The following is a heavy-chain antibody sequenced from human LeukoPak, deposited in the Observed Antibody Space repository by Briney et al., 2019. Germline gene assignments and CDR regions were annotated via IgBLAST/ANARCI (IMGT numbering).Heavy chain of an antibody. J-gene: IGHJ3*02. CDR2: IYPGDSDT. D-gene: IGHD2-21*02. V-gene: IGHV5-51*01. Sequence: GESLKISCKGSGYSFTSYWIAWVRQMPGKGLEWMGIIYPGDSDTRYSPSFQGQVTISADKSISTAYLQWSSLKASDTAMYYCARPPTYCGGDCPPRIWGQGTMVTVSS. CDR1: GYSFTSYW. CDR3: ARPPTYCGGDCPPRI.